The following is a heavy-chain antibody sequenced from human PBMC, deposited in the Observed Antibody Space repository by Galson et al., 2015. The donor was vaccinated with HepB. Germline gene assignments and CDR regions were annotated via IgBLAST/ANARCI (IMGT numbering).Heavy chain of an antibody. CDR3: ARRRGHGRYYYGMDV. Sequence: SVKVSCKASGYTFTSYGISWVRQAPGQGLEWMGWISAYNGNTNYAQKLQGRVTITADKSTSTAYMELSSLRSEDTAVYYCARRRGHGRYYYGMDVWGQGTTVTVSS. D-gene: IGHD3-10*01. J-gene: IGHJ6*02. CDR1: GYTFTSYG. CDR2: ISAYNGNT. V-gene: IGHV1-18*01.